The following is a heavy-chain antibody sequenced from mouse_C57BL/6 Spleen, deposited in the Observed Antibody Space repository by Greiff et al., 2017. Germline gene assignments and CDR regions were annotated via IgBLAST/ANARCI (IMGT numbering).Heavy chain of an antibody. J-gene: IGHJ2*01. V-gene: IGHV1-52*01. CDR1: GYTFTSYW. CDR3: ARGGYSNYGVYYLDY. D-gene: IGHD2-5*01. Sequence: QVQLQQPGAELVRPGSSVKLSCKASGYTFTSYWMHWVKQRPIQGLEWIGNIDPSDSETHYNQKFKDKATLTVDKSSSTAYMQLSSLTSEDSAVYYCARGGYSNYGVYYLDYWGQGTTLTVSS. CDR2: IDPSDSET.